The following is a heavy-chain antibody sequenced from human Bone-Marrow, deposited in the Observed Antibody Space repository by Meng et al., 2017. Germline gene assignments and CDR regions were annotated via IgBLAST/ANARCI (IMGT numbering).Heavy chain of an antibody. V-gene: IGHV1-8*01. CDR2: MNPGSGIT. J-gene: IGHJ4*02. D-gene: IGHD6-19*01. Sequence: QVQLGQSGAEVKKPGASVKVSCKASGYTSTTYDINWVRQAAGQGLEWMGYMNPGSGITGLAQKFQGRLSMTSDTSISTAYMELSDLISEDTAMYYCARCLAGCDYWGQGTLVTVSS. CDR3: ARCLAGCDY. CDR1: GYTSTTYD.